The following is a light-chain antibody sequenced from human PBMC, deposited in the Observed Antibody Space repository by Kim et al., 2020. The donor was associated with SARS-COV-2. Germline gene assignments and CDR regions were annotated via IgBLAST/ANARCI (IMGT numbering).Light chain of an antibody. J-gene: IGKJ4*01. Sequence: DIQMTQSPSSVSASVGDRVTITCRASESISDWLAWYQHKPGKAPKLLIFGASTLETGVPSRFSGSRSGTDFNFTITSLQPEDFATYFCQQAFKFPLTFGGGTKVDIK. CDR1: ESISDW. CDR2: GAS. CDR3: QQAFKFPLT. V-gene: IGKV1-12*01.